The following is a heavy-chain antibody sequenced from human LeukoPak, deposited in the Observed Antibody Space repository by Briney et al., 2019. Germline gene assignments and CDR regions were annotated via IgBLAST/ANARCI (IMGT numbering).Heavy chain of an antibody. J-gene: IGHJ5*02. Sequence: SETLSLTCTVSGGSIGSYHWSWIRQPPGKGLEWIGYIYHSRFTNYNPSLTSRVTIPMDTSKNQFSLKLTSVTAADTAVYYCARILPVNWFDPWGQGTLVTVSS. V-gene: IGHV4-59*08. CDR3: ARILPVNWFDP. CDR1: GGSIGSYH. CDR2: IYHSRFT. D-gene: IGHD1-14*01.